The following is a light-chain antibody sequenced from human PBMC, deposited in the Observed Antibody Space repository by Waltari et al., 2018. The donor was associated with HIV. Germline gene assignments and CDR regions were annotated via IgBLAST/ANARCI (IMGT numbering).Light chain of an antibody. CDR3: STWDFSLNSVV. CDR2: GNS. V-gene: IGLV1-44*01. Sequence: QSALTQAASVSGTVGQKVTLSCTGNSNNIGTYAVGWYQQISHGAPNTVVFGNSLPSGIPDRFSGSKSGTIASLTISGLQPEDEAVYYFSTWDFSLNSVVFGGGTKLTV. CDR1: SNNIGTYA. J-gene: IGLJ2*01.